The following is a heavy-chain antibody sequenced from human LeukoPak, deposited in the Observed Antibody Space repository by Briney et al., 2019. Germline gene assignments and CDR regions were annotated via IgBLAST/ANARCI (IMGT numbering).Heavy chain of an antibody. D-gene: IGHD2-2*01. CDR3: ARRGYCSSTSCYASFAFDY. CDR2: IYPGDSDT. V-gene: IGHV5-51*01. Sequence: GESLKISCQGSGYTFINCWIGWVRQMPGKGLEWMGIIYPGDSDTRYSPSFQGQVTISADKSISTAYLQWSSLKASDTAMYYCARRGYCSSTSCYASFAFDYWGQGTLVTVSS. CDR1: GYTFINCW. J-gene: IGHJ4*02.